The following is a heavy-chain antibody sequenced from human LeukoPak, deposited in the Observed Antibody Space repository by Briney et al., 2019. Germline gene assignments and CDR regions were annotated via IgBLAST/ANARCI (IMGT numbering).Heavy chain of an antibody. J-gene: IGHJ6*02. CDR2: IYYSGST. V-gene: IGHV4-31*03. Sequence: KPSETLSLTCTVSGGSFSTSSYYWGWVRQHPGEGLEWIGYIYYSGSTYYNPSLKSRVSISVDTSKNQFSLKLSSVTAADTAVYYCARGRGVWGQGTTVTVSS. CDR1: GGSFSTSSYY. CDR3: ARGRGV.